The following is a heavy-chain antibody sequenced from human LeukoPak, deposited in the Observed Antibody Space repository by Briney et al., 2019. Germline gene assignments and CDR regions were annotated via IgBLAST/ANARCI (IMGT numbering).Heavy chain of an antibody. CDR2: ISYDGSNK. CDR1: GFTFSSYG. V-gene: IGHV3-30*18. J-gene: IGHJ5*02. CDR3: AKDTHFDP. Sequence: GGSLRLSCAASGFTFSSYGMHWVRQAPGKGLEWVAVISYDGSNKYYADSVKGRFTISRDNSKNTLYLQMNSLRAEDTAVYYCAKDTHFDPWGQGTLVTVSS.